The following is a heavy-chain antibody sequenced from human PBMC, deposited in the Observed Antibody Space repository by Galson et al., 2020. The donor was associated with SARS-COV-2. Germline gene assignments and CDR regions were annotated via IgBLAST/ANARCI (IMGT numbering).Heavy chain of an antibody. CDR1: GGSISSSSYY. Sequence: ASETLSLTCSVSGGSISSSSYYWGWIRQPPGKGLEYIGSISYGGSTYYNPSLKSRVTISQDTSTNQFSLKLNSVTAADTAVYYCSSFRIYGWGSYYFGYWGQVTLVTVSS. J-gene: IGHJ4*02. CDR2: ISYGGST. V-gene: IGHV4-39*07. D-gene: IGHD3-10*01. CDR3: SSFRIYGWGSYYFGY.